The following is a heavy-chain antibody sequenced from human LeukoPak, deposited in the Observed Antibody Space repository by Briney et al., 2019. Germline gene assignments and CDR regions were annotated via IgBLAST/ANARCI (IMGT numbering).Heavy chain of an antibody. Sequence: PGGSLRLSCAASGFTFSSYGMSWVRQAPGKGLEWVSGISGSGGSTYYADSVKGRFTISRDNSKSTLYLQMNTLRGEDTAVYYCAKDRSYVWGSYRSNNWFDPWGQGTLVTVSS. CDR3: AKDRSYVWGSYRSNNWFDP. V-gene: IGHV3-23*01. CDR2: ISGSGGST. CDR1: GFTFSSYG. D-gene: IGHD3-16*02. J-gene: IGHJ5*02.